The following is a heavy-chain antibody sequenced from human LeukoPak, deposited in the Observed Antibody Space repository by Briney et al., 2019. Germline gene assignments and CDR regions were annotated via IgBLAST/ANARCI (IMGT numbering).Heavy chain of an antibody. J-gene: IGHJ5*02. CDR3: AREHSGYDS. CDR2: ISSSSSNI. Sequence: GGSLRLSCAASGFTFSTYTMDWVRQAPGKGLEWVSSISSSSSNIYNADSVKGRFTISRDNAKNSLYLQMNSLRVDDTAVYYCAREHSGYDSWGQGTLLTVSS. D-gene: IGHD5-12*01. V-gene: IGHV3-21*01. CDR1: GFTFSTYT.